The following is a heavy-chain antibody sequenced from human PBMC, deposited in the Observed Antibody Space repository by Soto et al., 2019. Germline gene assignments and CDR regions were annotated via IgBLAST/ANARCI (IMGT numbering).Heavy chain of an antibody. J-gene: IGHJ3*01. Sequence: EVQLVESGGGLVKPGGSLRLSCAASGFTLNMYSIKWVRQAPEKGLEWVSSTVNFSPNLYYADSVKGRFTISWDITKRSLYLQMNSLRAEDTAVYYCAREEGYCDGGRCFRSAFDVWGQGTVVTVSS. V-gene: IGHV3-21*01. D-gene: IGHD2-21*01. CDR2: TVNFSPNL. CDR3: AREEGYCDGGRCFRSAFDV. CDR1: GFTLNMYS.